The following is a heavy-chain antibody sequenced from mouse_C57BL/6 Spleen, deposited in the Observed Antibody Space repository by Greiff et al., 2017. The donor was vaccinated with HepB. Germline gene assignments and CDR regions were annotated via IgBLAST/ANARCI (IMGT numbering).Heavy chain of an antibody. CDR2: INPSNGGT. V-gene: IGHV1-53*01. Sequence: QVQLQQSGTELVKPGASVKLSCKASGYTFTSYWMHWVKQRPGQGLEWIGNINPSNGGTNYNEKFKSKATLTVDKSSSTAYMQLSSLTSEDSAVYYCARPRQLRPAMDYWGQGTSVTVSS. CDR3: ARPRQLRPAMDY. D-gene: IGHD3-2*02. CDR1: GYTFTSYW. J-gene: IGHJ4*01.